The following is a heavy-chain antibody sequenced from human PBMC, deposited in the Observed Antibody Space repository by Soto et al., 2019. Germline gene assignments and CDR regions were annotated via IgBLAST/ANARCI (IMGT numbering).Heavy chain of an antibody. CDR2: ISSSSSYI. CDR1: GFTFSSYS. J-gene: IGHJ6*02. D-gene: IGHD3-22*01. Sequence: EVQLVESGGGLVKPGGSLRLSCAASGFTFSSYSMNWVRQAPGKGLEWVSSISSSSSYIYYADSVKGRFTISRDNAKNSLYLQMNSLRAEDTAVYYCASHPMNGMDVWGQGTTVTVSS. CDR3: ASHPMNGMDV. V-gene: IGHV3-21*01.